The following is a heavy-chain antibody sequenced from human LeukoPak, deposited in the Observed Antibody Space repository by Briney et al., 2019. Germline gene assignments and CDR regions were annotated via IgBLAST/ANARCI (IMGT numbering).Heavy chain of an antibody. CDR3: ARDEYYDILTGYYTN. CDR1: GYTLTELS. CDR2: IIPIFGTA. D-gene: IGHD3-9*01. J-gene: IGHJ4*02. V-gene: IGHV1-69*13. Sequence: ASVKVPCKVSGYTLTELSMHWVRQAPGQGLEWMGGIIPIFGTANYAQKFQGRVTITADESTSTAYMELSSLRSEDTAVYYCARDEYYDILTGYYTNWGQGTLVTVSS.